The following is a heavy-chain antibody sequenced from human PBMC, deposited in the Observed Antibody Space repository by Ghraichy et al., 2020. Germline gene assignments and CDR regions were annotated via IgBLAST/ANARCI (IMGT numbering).Heavy chain of an antibody. V-gene: IGHV1-3*01. CDR2: IDGGNGNT. CDR3: ARDLVGDSIPPDV. D-gene: IGHD3-10*01. CDR1: GYTFTTYA. Sequence: ASVKVSCTASGYTFTTYAMHWVRQAPGQRLEWMGRIDGGNGNTIYSQRFQDRVTITRDTSASTAYMELSSLTSEDTAVYYCARDLVGDSIPPDVWGKGTTVTVSS. J-gene: IGHJ6*04.